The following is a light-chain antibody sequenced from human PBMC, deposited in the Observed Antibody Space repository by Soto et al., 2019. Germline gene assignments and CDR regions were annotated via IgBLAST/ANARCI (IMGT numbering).Light chain of an antibody. CDR1: QNINSW. CDR2: KAS. Sequence: DIHMSQSPSTLSASVGDRVTITCRASQNINSWLAWYQQKPGKAPKLLIYKASSLESGVPSRFSGSGSGTEFTLTISSLQPDDFATYYCQQYNSYPVTFGGGTNV. V-gene: IGKV1-5*03. CDR3: QQYNSYPVT. J-gene: IGKJ4*01.